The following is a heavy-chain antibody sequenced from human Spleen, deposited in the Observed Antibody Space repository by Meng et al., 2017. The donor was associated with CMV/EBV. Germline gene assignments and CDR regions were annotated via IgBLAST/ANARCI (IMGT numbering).Heavy chain of an antibody. CDR2: IKQDGSEK. CDR1: GFTFSSYW. Sequence: GGSLRLSCAASGFTFSSYWMSWVRQAPGKGLEWVANIKQDGSEKYYVDSVKGRFTISRDNAKNSLYLQMNSLRAEDTAVYYCAKDLIAVSKYYFDYWGQGTLVTVSS. CDR3: AKDLIAVSKYYFDY. D-gene: IGHD6-19*01. V-gene: IGHV3-7*03. J-gene: IGHJ4*02.